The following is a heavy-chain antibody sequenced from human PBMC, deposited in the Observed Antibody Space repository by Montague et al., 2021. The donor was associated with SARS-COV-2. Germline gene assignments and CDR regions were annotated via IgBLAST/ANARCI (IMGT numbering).Heavy chain of an antibody. J-gene: IGHJ2*01. Sequence: SETLSLTCSVSGGSISGHYWSWIRQPPGKGLEWIGNFDHSGDTKYNPSLKSQATISVDTSKNQFALRLHSVTAADTAVYYCAREFRIELWQTNWYFGLWGRGTLVTVSS. CDR1: GGSISGHY. V-gene: IGHV4-59*11. D-gene: IGHD3-16*01. CDR3: AREFRIELWQTNWYFGL. CDR2: FDHSGDT.